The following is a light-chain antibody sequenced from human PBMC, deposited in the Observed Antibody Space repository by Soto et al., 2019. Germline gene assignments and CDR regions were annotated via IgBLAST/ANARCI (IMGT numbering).Light chain of an antibody. Sequence: DLQMTQSPSSLSASVGDRITITCRASQAIDTLLNWYQKKPGKAPKLLIHTASSLQSGVPATFSGTGSGKDFTLTINSLQPEDFATYYCQQSYNLPWTFGQGTEVEI. CDR1: QAIDTL. V-gene: IGKV1-39*01. J-gene: IGKJ1*01. CDR2: TAS. CDR3: QQSYNLPWT.